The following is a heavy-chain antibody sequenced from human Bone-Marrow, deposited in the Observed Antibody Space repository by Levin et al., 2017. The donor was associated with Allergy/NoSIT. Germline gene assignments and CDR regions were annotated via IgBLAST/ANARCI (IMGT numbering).Heavy chain of an antibody. D-gene: IGHD3-16*02. V-gene: IGHV3-7*01. CDR1: GFTFSTYW. J-gene: IGHJ4*02. Sequence: GESLKISCAASGFTFSTYWMSWVRQAPGKGLEWVANIKYDGSEKYYVDSVKGRFTISRDNAKNSLSLQMNSLRAEDTAVYYCARYRLQLGDLSAPRSDYWGQGTLVTVSS. CDR2: IKYDGSEK. CDR3: ARYRLQLGDLSAPRSDY.